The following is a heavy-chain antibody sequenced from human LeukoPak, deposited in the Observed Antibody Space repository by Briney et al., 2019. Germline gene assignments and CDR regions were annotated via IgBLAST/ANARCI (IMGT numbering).Heavy chain of an antibody. J-gene: IGHJ4*01. CDR3: ARVIGGQVRLHYFDF. V-gene: IGHV3-30*04. CDR2: ISYDGSYE. CDR1: GFTFRSYA. D-gene: IGHD3-16*01. Sequence: PGGSLRLSCAASGFTFRSYAMHWVRQAPGKGLEWVAVISYDGSYEKYADSVKGRFTISRDNSESTLYLQMNSLRPEDTGLYYCARVIGGQVRLHYFDFWGHGTLVTVSS.